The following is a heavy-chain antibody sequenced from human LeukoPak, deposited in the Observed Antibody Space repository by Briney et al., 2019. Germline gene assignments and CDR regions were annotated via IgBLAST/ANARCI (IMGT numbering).Heavy chain of an antibody. Sequence: SETLSLTCTVSGGSISSSSYYWVWIRQPPGKGLEWIGSSYYSGSTYYNPSLKSRVTISVDPSKNQFSLKLSSVTAADTAVYYCARDSRGYYYDSSGLFDYWGQGTLVTVSS. CDR3: ARDSRGYYYDSSGLFDY. J-gene: IGHJ4*02. CDR2: SYYSGST. D-gene: IGHD3-22*01. CDR1: GGSISSSSYY. V-gene: IGHV4-39*07.